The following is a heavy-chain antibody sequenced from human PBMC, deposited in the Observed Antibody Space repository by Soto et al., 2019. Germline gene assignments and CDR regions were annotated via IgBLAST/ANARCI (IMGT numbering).Heavy chain of an antibody. V-gene: IGHV4-4*07. CDR1: GGSISSYY. J-gene: IGHJ6*02. CDR3: ARDRPIVATSGYDMDV. D-gene: IGHD5-12*01. CDR2: VYTSGST. Sequence: QVQLQESGPGLVKPSETLSLTCTVSGGSISSYYWSWIRQPAGKGLEWIGRVYTSGSTNYNPSLRSRVTMSVDTSKNQFSLKLNSVTAAHTAVYYCARDRPIVATSGYDMDVWGQGTAVTVSS.